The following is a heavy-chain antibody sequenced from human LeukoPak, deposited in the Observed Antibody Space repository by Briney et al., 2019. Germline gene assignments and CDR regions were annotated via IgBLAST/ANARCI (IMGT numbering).Heavy chain of an antibody. Sequence: PGGSLRLSCAASGFTFTSYSMNWVRQAPGKGLEWVSTISGGGGSTYYADSVKDRFIISRDNSKNTLYLEMNSLRAEDTAVYYCARDCQYCSNTNCRCCWGQGTLVTVSS. CDR2: ISGGGGST. CDR1: GFTFTSYS. D-gene: IGHD2-2*01. CDR3: ARDCQYCSNTNCRCC. J-gene: IGHJ4*02. V-gene: IGHV3-23*01.